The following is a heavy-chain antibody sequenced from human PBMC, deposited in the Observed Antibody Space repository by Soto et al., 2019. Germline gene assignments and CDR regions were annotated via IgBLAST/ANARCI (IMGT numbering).Heavy chain of an antibody. CDR3: ASDSNRENYLEH. CDR2: TSFNGNNK. CDR1: GLSFSNYG. J-gene: IGHJ4*02. V-gene: IGHV3-30*03. Sequence: QVQLVESGGGVVQPGRSLRLSCAASGLSFSNYGMHWVRQAPGKGLEWVAVTSFNGNNKWYTDSVKGRFTISRDNSKNTLYLKMDSLRDEDTAVYYCASDSNRENYLEHWGPGTLVTVSS.